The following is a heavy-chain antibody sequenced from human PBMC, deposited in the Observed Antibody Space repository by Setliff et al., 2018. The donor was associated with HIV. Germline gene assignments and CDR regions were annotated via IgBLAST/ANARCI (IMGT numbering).Heavy chain of an antibody. CDR2: IYYSGST. V-gene: IGHV4-31*03. D-gene: IGHD3-10*01. CDR3: ATSPAGEILGSRPFYFDY. Sequence: SETLSLTCTVSGDSINSGNYYWSWIRQHPGKGLEWIGYIYYSGSTYYSPSLKSRVTISEDTSKNQFSLKMRSVTAAATAVYYCATSPAGEILGSRPFYFDYWGQGTLVTVSS. CDR1: GDSINSGNYY. J-gene: IGHJ4*02.